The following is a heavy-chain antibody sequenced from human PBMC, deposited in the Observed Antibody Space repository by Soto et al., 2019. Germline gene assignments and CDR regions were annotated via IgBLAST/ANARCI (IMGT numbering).Heavy chain of an antibody. CDR2: ISYDGSNK. CDR1: GFTFSSYG. J-gene: IGHJ3*02. D-gene: IGHD3-22*01. V-gene: IGHV3-30*18. Sequence: GGSLRLSCAAPGFTFSSYGMHWVRQAPGKGLEWVAVISYDGSNKYYADSVKGRFTISRDNSKNTLYLQMNSLRAEDTAVYYCAKDRYDSSGYPDAFDIWGQGTMVTVSS. CDR3: AKDRYDSSGYPDAFDI.